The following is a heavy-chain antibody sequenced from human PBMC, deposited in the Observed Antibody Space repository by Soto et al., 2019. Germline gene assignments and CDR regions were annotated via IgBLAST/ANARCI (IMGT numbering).Heavy chain of an antibody. CDR1: AFTFSGYG. CDR2: ISYDGSNK. D-gene: IGHD1-7*01. Sequence: PGGSLRLSCSASAFTFSGYGMHWVRQAPGKGLERVAVISYDGSNKYYADSVKGRFTISRDNSKNTLYLQMNSLRAEDTAVYYCAKDRSRLINRNYAHAPFGPWGQGTLVTV. CDR3: AKDRSRLINRNYAHAPFGP. V-gene: IGHV3-30*18. J-gene: IGHJ5*02.